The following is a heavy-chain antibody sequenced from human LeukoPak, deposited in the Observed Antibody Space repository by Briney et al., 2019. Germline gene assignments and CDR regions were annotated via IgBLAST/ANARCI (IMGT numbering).Heavy chain of an antibody. CDR2: ISPYNGNT. J-gene: IGHJ4*02. CDR1: GGTFSSYA. Sequence: ASVKVSCKASGGTFSSYAISWVRQAPGQGLEWMAWISPYNGNTNYAHKLQGRVTMTTDTSTSTAYMELRSLRSDDTAVYYCAREAENYDTSGFNFDYWGQGTLVTVSS. CDR3: AREAENYDTSGFNFDY. D-gene: IGHD3-22*01. V-gene: IGHV1-18*01.